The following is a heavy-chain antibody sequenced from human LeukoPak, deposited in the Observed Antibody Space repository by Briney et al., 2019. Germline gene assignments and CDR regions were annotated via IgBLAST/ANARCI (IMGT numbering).Heavy chain of an antibody. CDR2: INHSGST. CDR3: ASEGGVAYSSSWYTYNWFDP. Sequence: SETLSLTCAVYGGSFSGYYWSWIRQPPGKGLEWIGEINHSGSTNYNPSLKSRVTISVDTSKNQFSLKLSSVTAADTAVYYCASEGGVAYSSSWYTYNWFDPWGQGTLVTVSS. D-gene: IGHD6-13*01. CDR1: GGSFSGYY. J-gene: IGHJ5*02. V-gene: IGHV4-34*01.